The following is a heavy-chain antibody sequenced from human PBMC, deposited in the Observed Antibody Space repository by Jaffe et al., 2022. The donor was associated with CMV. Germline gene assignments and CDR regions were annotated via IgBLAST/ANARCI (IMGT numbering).Heavy chain of an antibody. D-gene: IGHD6-13*01. CDR1: GFTFSSYS. J-gene: IGHJ5*02. CDR3: ARDIAAAGTSQRWFDP. CDR2: ISSSSSYI. V-gene: IGHV3-21*01. Sequence: EVQLVESGGGLVKPGGSLRLSCAASGFTFSSYSMNWVRQAPGKGLEWVSSISSSSSYIYYADSVKGRFTISRDNAKNSLYLQMNSLRAEDTAVYYCARDIAAAGTSQRWFDPWGQGTLVTVSS.